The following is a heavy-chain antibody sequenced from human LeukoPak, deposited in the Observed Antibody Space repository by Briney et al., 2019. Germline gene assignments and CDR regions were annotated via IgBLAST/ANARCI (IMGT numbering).Heavy chain of an antibody. CDR1: GFTFSRYG. V-gene: IGHV3-33*06. D-gene: IGHD6-6*01. J-gene: IGHJ4*02. CDR3: AKAPYMSSTALHY. Sequence: GGSLRLSCVASGFTFSRYGMHWVRQAPGKGLEWVAHIWDEGSKKYYVDSVRGRFTISRDNFNNTLCLQMNSLRVEDTAVYYCAKAPYMSSTALHYWGQGTLVTVSS. CDR2: IWDEGSKK.